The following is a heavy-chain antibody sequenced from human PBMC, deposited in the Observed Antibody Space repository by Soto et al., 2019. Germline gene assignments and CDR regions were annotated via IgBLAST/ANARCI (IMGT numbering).Heavy chain of an antibody. CDR1: GFSLRTSGVG. Sequence: SGPTLVNPTQTLTLTCTFSGFSLRTSGVGVGWIRQPPGKALEWLALIYWDDDRRYSPSLKDRLTITKDTSKSQVVLTMTNVDSADTGTYYCANRRGGYGVVTPFNYWGQGTSVTVSS. CDR2: IYWDDDR. V-gene: IGHV2-5*02. D-gene: IGHD3-3*01. J-gene: IGHJ4*02. CDR3: ANRRGGYGVVTPFNY.